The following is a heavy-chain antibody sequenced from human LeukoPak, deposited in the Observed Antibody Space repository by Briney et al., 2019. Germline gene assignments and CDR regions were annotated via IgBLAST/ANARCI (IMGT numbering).Heavy chain of an antibody. J-gene: IGHJ4*02. Sequence: GGSLRLSYAPSGFTFSSYAMSWVRQAPGKGLEWVAVIWYDGSQKYHADSVKDRFTISRDNSKNMLYLQMNSLRAEDTAVYYCARDGGSTGWVDYWGQGTLVTVSS. V-gene: IGHV3-33*08. D-gene: IGHD6-19*01. CDR1: GFTFSSYA. CDR3: ARDGGSTGWVDY. CDR2: IWYDGSQK.